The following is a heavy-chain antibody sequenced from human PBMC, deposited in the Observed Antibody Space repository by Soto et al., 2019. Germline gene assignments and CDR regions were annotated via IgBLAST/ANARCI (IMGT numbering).Heavy chain of an antibody. CDR3: ARVYSSLDYGIDY. V-gene: IGHV3-30-3*01. CDR1: GCTFSSYS. D-gene: IGHD6-6*01. Sequence: GGSLRLSCAASGCTFSSYSMHWVRQAPGKGLDWVAVISYDGSNKYYADSVKGRFTISRDNSQNTLYLHASSLRPDDTAVYYCARVYSSLDYGIDYWGQGTLVTV. CDR2: ISYDGSNK. J-gene: IGHJ4*02.